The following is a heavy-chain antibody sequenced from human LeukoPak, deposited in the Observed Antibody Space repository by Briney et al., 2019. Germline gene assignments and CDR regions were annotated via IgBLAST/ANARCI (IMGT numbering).Heavy chain of an antibody. CDR2: IKQDGSEK. CDR3: ARDGDYGDYNWFDP. D-gene: IGHD4-17*01. V-gene: IGHV3-7*01. CDR1: GFTFSSYW. J-gene: IGHJ5*02. Sequence: GGSLRLSCAASGFTFSSYWMSWVRQAPGKGLKWVANIKQDGSEKYYVDSVKGRFTISRDNAKNSLYLQMNSLRAEDTAVYYCARDGDYGDYNWFDPWGQGTLVTVSS.